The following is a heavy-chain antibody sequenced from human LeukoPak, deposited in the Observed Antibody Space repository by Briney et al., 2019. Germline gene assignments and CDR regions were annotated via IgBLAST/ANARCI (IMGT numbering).Heavy chain of an antibody. V-gene: IGHV3-30*18. CDR3: AKVGIYGMDV. CDR2: ISYDGSNK. Sequence: PGRSLRLSCAASGFTFSSYGMHWVRQAPGKGLEWVAVISYDGSNKYFADSVKGRFTISRDNSKNTLYLQMNSLRAEDTAVYYCAKVGIYGMDVWGQGTTVTVSS. D-gene: IGHD7-27*01. J-gene: IGHJ6*02. CDR1: GFTFSSYG.